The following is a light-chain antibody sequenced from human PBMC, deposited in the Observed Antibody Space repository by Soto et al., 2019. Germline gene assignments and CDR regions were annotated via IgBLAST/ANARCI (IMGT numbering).Light chain of an antibody. J-gene: IGLJ2*01. V-gene: IGLV1-40*01. CDR3: QSYDSSLSGSI. CDR2: GNS. CDR1: SSNLGAGYG. Sequence: QSVLTQPPSVSGAPGQRVTISCTGSSSNLGAGYGVHWYQLLPGTAPKLLIFGNSNRPSGVPDRFSGSKSGTSAPLAITGLQAEDEADYSCQSYDSSLSGSIFGGGTQLTVL.